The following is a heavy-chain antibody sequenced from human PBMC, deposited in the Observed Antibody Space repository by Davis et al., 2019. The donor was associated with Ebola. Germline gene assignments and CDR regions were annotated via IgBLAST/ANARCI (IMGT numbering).Heavy chain of an antibody. CDR3: AKDGASGRSYFDH. CDR1: GFTFRSYG. CDR2: ISGSGGGT. Sequence: GGSLRLSCAASGFTFRSYGMSWVRQAPGKGLEWVLGISGSGGGTYYADSVTGRFTISRDNSKNTVDLQMNGLRADDTAVYYCAKDGASGRSYFDHWGQGTLVTVSS. J-gene: IGHJ4*02. D-gene: IGHD3-10*01. V-gene: IGHV3-23*01.